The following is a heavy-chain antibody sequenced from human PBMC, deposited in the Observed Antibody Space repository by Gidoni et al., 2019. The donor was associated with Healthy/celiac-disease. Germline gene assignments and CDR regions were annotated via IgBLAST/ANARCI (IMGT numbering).Heavy chain of an antibody. J-gene: IGHJ4*02. CDR1: GFTFSSYG. V-gene: IGHV3-33*01. CDR2: IWYDGSNK. Sequence: QVQLVESGGGVVQPGRSLRLSCAASGFTFSSYGMHWVRQAPGKGLEWVAVIWYDGSNKYYADSVKGRFTISRDNSKNTLYLQMNSLRAEDTAVYYCARDSLTEAIDYWGQGTLVTVSS. D-gene: IGHD2-8*02. CDR3: ARDSLTEAIDY.